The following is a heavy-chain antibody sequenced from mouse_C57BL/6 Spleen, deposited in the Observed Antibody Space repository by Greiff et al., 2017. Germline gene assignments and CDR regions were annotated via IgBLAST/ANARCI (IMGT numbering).Heavy chain of an antibody. CDR2: IYPGDGDT. Sequence: QVQLQQSGPELVKPGASVKISCKASGYAFSSSWMNWVKQRPGKVLEWIGRIYPGDGDTNYNGKFKGKATLTADKSSSTAYMQLSSLTSEDSAVYFCARWAAMDYWGQGTSVTVSS. CDR1: GYAFSSSW. J-gene: IGHJ4*01. V-gene: IGHV1-82*01. CDR3: ARWAAMDY.